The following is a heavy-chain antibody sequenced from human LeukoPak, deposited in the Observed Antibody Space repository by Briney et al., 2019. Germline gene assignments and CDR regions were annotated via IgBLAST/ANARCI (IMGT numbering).Heavy chain of an antibody. D-gene: IGHD1-26*01. CDR2: ISGSGGST. CDR1: GFTFSSYA. CDR3: AKDPPLWWELHPYYFDY. V-gene: IGHV3-23*01. J-gene: IGHJ4*02. Sequence: GGSLRLSCAASGFTFSSYAMSWVRQAPGKGLEWVSAISGSGGSTYYADSVKGRFTISRDNSKNTLYLQMNSLRAEDTAVYYCAKDPPLWWELHPYYFDYWGQGTLVTVSS.